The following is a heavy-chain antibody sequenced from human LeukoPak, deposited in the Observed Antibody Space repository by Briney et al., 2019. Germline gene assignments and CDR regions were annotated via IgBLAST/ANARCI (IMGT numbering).Heavy chain of an antibody. CDR2: IYSGGST. CDR1: GVTVSSNY. CDR3: ARHRITMVRGVTGLYYGMDV. Sequence: GGSLRLSCAASGVTVSSNYMSWVRQAPGKGLEWVSVIYSGGSTYYADSVKGRFTISRDNSKNTLYLQMNSLRAEDTAVYYCARHRITMVRGVTGLYYGMDVWGQGTTVTVSS. J-gene: IGHJ6*01. V-gene: IGHV3-53*01. D-gene: IGHD3-10*01.